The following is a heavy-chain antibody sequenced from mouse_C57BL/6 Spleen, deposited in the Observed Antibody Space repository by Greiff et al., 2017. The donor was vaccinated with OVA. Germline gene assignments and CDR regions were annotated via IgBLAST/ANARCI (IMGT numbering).Heavy chain of an antibody. CDR2: IYPGNSDT. CDR3: TRYNYSNFTYWYCDV. J-gene: IGHJ1*03. CDR1: GYTFTSYW. V-gene: IGHV1-5*01. D-gene: IGHD2-5*01. Sequence: VQLQQSGTVLARPGASVKMSCKTSGYTFTSYWMHWVKQRPGQGLEWIGAIYPGNSDTSYNQKFKGKAKLTAVTSASTAYMELSSLTNEDSAVYYRTRYNYSNFTYWYCDVWGTGTTVTVSS.